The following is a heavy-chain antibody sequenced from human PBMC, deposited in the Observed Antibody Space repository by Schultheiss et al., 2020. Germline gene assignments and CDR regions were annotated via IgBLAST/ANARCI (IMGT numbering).Heavy chain of an antibody. D-gene: IGHD2-2*01. CDR1: GDSVSSNSAA. CDR3: ARHHNIVIVPTAMAFDY. V-gene: IGHV6-1*01. CDR2: TYYRSKWYN. J-gene: IGHJ4*02. Sequence: SQTLSLTCAISGDSVSSNSAAWNWIRQSPSRGLEWLGRTYYRSKWYNDYAVSVKSRITINPDTSKNQFSLKLSSVTAADTAVYYCARHHNIVIVPTAMAFDYWGQGTLVTGSS.